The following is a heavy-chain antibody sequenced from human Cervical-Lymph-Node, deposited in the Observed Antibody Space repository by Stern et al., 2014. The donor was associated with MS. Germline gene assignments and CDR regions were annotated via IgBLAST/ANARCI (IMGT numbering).Heavy chain of an antibody. Sequence: EVQLVESGAEMKKPGDSLKISCKGSGYSFSLYCIGWVRQPPGKGLEVMGIISPGDSDTRYIPSFQGEVTISADKSISTAYLQWSSLKASATAMYYCAALVRGSYVYWGQGTLVTVSS. CDR3: AALVRGSYVY. V-gene: IGHV5-51*01. D-gene: IGHD1-26*01. CDR1: GYSFSLYC. J-gene: IGHJ4*02. CDR2: ISPGDSDT.